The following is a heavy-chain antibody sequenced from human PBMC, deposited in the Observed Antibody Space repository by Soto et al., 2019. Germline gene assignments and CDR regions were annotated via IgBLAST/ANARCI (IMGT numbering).Heavy chain of an antibody. CDR2: IWYDGSNK. J-gene: IGHJ4*02. D-gene: IGHD4-17*01. V-gene: IGHV3-33*01. CDR3: ARETSTVITLDY. Sequence: QVQLVESGGGVVQPGRSLRLSWAASGFTFNSYGMHWVRQAPGKGLEWVAVIWYDGSNKYYADSVKGRFTISRDNSKNTLFLQMNSLRAEDTAVSYCARETSTVITLDYWGQGTLVTVSS. CDR1: GFTFNSYG.